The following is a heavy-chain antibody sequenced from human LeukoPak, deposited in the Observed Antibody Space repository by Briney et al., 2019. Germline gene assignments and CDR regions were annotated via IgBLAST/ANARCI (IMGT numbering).Heavy chain of an antibody. D-gene: IGHD2-2*01. Sequence: PGGSLRLSCAASGFTFSSYSMNWVRQAPGKGLEWVSSISSSSSYIYYADSVKGRFTISRDNAKNSLYLQMNSLRAEDTAVYYCARLYGEVPPYYFDYWGQGTLITVSS. CDR1: GFTFSSYS. CDR2: ISSSSSYI. J-gene: IGHJ4*02. CDR3: ARLYGEVPPYYFDY. V-gene: IGHV3-21*01.